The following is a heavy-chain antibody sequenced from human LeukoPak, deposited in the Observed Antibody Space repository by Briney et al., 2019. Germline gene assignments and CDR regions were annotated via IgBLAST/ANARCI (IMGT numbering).Heavy chain of an antibody. D-gene: IGHD2-2*01. Sequence: ASVKVSCKASGYTFASYGISWVRQAPGQGLEWMGIINPSGGSTSYAQKFQGRVTMTRDTSTSTVYMELSSLRSEDTAVYYCARVPYRYYYYGMDVWGQGTTVTVSS. CDR2: INPSGGST. V-gene: IGHV1-46*01. CDR3: ARVPYRYYYYGMDV. CDR1: GYTFASYG. J-gene: IGHJ6*02.